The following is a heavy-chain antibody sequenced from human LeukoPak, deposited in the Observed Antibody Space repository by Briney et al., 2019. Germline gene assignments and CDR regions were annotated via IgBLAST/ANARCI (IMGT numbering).Heavy chain of an antibody. D-gene: IGHD7-27*01. CDR1: GDSINSGDYY. CDR3: ARDRAPGRGSTGENWFDP. Sequence: SQTLSLTCTVSGDSINSGDYYWSWIRQPPGKGLEWIGYIYHSGNSYYHPSLKSRVTMSVDTSKNQFSLKLSSVTAADTAVYYCARDRAPGRGSTGENWFDPWGQGTLVTVSS. J-gene: IGHJ5*02. V-gene: IGHV4-30-2*01. CDR2: IYHSGNS.